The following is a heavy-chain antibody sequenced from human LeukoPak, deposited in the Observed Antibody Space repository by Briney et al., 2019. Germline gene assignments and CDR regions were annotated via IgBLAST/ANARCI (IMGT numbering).Heavy chain of an antibody. CDR1: GGTFSRNA. CDR2: IIPIFGTA. D-gene: IGHD3-10*01. J-gene: IGHJ6*03. V-gene: IGHV1-69*06. Sequence: SVKVSCKASGGTFSRNAISWVRQAPGQGLEWMGGIIPIFGTAHYAQKFQGRVTIAADKSTSTAYMELSSLRSEDTAVYYCARLTYEYVSGSYLYSRDNYYYMDVWGKGTTVTVSS. CDR3: ARLTYEYVSGSYLYSRDNYYYMDV.